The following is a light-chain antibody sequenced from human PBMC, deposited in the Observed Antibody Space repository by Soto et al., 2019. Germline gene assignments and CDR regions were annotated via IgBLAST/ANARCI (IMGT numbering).Light chain of an antibody. CDR2: GAS. CDR3: QQYGSSPWT. J-gene: IGKJ1*01. V-gene: IGKV3-20*01. CDR1: QSVSSNY. Sequence: EIVLTQSPGTLSESPGERATLSCRASQSVSSNYLAWYQQKPGQAPRLLIYGASSRATGIPDRFSGSGSGTDFTLTISRLEPEDVAVYYCQQYGSSPWTFGQGTKVEIK.